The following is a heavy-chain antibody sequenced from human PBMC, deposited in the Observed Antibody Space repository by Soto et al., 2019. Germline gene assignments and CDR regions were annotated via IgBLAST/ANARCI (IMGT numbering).Heavy chain of an antibody. CDR1: GGSISSGGYY. V-gene: IGHV4-31*03. J-gene: IGHJ4*02. D-gene: IGHD3-22*01. CDR2: ISYSGST. CDR3: ARDALSRDSI. Sequence: TLCLTCTVSGGSISSGGYYGSWIRQHPGKGLEWIGYISYSGSTYYNPSLESRVTISVDTSKNQFSLKLSSVTAADTAVYYCARDALSRDSIWGQGTLVTVS.